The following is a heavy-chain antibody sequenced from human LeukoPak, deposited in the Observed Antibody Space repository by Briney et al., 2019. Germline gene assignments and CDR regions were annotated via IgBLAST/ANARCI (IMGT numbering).Heavy chain of an antibody. Sequence: GGSLRLSCAASGFTFSSYWMHWVRQAPGKGLVWVSRINSDGSSTSYADSVKGRFTISRDNSKNTLYLQMNRLRAEDTAVYYCAKDLYCSSTTCYAYGDYVAGDYWGQGTLVTVSS. D-gene: IGHD2-2*01. V-gene: IGHV3-74*01. CDR1: GFTFSSYW. CDR3: AKDLYCSSTTCYAYGDYVAGDY. J-gene: IGHJ4*02. CDR2: INSDGSST.